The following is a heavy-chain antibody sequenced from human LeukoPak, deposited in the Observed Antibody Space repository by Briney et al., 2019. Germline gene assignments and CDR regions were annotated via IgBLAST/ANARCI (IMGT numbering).Heavy chain of an antibody. CDR3: ARAGYRDAYNL. CDR2: INSDGSST. V-gene: IGHV3-74*01. CDR1: GFTFSTYW. D-gene: IGHD5-24*01. J-gene: IGHJ4*02. Sequence: GGSQRLSCAASGFTFSTYWMDWARQAPGKGLVWVSRINSDGSSTSYADSVKSRFTISRDNAKNTLSLQMNSLRAEDTAVYYCARAGYRDAYNLWGQGTLVTVSS.